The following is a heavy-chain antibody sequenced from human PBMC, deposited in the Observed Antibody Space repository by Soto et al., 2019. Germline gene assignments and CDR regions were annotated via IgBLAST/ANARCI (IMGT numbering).Heavy chain of an antibody. D-gene: IGHD1-20*01. CDR3: ARRADTWNDHDAFDI. J-gene: IGHJ3*02. V-gene: IGHV4-59*08. CDR1: GGSISSYY. CDR2: IYYSGST. Sequence: PSETLSLTCTDSGGSISSYYWSWVRQPPGKGLEWIGYIYYSGSTNYNPSLKSRVTISVDTSKNQFSLKLSSVTAADTAVYYCARRADTWNDHDAFDIWGQGTMVTVSS.